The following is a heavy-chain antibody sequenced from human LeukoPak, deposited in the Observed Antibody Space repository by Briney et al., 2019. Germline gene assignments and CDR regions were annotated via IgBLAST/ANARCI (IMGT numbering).Heavy chain of an antibody. Sequence: ASVKVSCKASGYTFTTYYMHWVRQAPGQGLEWIGIINPSGGSTSYAQKFQGRVTMTRDTSKNQFSLKLSSVTAADTAVYYCAREGGGIAVAGYALYYMDVWGKGTTVTVSS. CDR3: AREGGGIAVAGYALYYMDV. CDR2: INPSGGST. J-gene: IGHJ6*03. V-gene: IGHV1-46*01. D-gene: IGHD6-19*01. CDR1: GYTFTTYY.